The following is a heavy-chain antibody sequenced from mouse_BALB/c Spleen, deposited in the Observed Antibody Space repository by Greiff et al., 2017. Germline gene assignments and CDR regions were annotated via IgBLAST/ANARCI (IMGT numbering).Heavy chain of an antibody. CDR1: GFTFSSYA. CDR3: ARGRDDDYGMDY. V-gene: IGHV5-6-5*01. D-gene: IGHD2-4*01. J-gene: IGHJ4*01. Sequence: DVMLVESGGGLVKPGGSLKLSCAASGFTFSSYAMSWVRQTPEKRLEWVASISSGGSTYYPDSVKGRFTISRDNARNFLYLQMSSLRSEDTAMYCCARGRDDDYGMDYWGQGTSVTVSS. CDR2: ISSGGST.